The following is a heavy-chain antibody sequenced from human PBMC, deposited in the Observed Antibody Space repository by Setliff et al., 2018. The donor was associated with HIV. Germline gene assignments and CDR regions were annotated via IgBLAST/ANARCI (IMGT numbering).Heavy chain of an antibody. Sequence: PSETLSLTCTVSGGSISGYYWSWIRPPPGKGLEWIGYIYYSGSTNHNPSLKSRVNISVDKSKNQFSLHLSSVTAADTAVYYCARAPFPRLTGTVSDIWGPGTMVTLSS. V-gene: IGHV4-59*12. J-gene: IGHJ3*02. CDR2: IYYSGST. CDR1: GGSISGYY. D-gene: IGHD1-20*01. CDR3: ARAPFPRLTGTVSDI.